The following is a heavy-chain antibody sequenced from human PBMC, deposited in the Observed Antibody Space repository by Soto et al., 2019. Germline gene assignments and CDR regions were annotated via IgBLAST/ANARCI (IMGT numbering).Heavy chain of an antibody. D-gene: IGHD1-26*01. CDR2: ISYDGSNQ. CDR3: AKGGVGSTSNAFDI. J-gene: IGHJ3*02. V-gene: IGHV3-30*18. CDR1: GFTFRSYG. Sequence: QVQLVESGGGVVQPGRSLRLSCAASGFTFRSYGMHWVRQAPAKGLEWVAVISYDGSNQDYADSVKGRFTISRDNSKNTLYLQMNSLRAEDTAVYYCAKGGVGSTSNAFDIWGQGTMVTVSS.